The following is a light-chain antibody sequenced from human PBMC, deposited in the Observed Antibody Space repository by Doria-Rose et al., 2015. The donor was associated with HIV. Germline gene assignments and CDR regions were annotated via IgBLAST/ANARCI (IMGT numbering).Light chain of an antibody. Sequence: DIVMTQSSGTLSLSPGERATLSCRASQSFSSTYIAWYQQKPDQAPSLLIYDGSTRATGIPDRFSASGSGTDFTLTINRLEPEDFALYYCHQYGTSWTFGQGTKVEI. V-gene: IGKV3-20*01. CDR3: HQYGTSWT. CDR2: DGS. CDR1: QSFSSTY. J-gene: IGKJ1*01.